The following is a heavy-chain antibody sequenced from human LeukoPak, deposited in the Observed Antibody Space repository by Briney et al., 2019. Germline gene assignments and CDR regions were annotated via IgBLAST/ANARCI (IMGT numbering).Heavy chain of an antibody. CDR1: GFTFNNYA. V-gene: IGHV3-23*01. CDR3: AKNRGRTYKNYMEV. J-gene: IGHJ6*03. CDR2: VSGSGGAT. D-gene: IGHD5-24*01. Sequence: GGSLRLSCAASGFTFNNYAMSWVRQAPGMGLEWLAYVSGSGGATYYAASVKGRFTISRDNSKNTVYLEMGSLRAEDTAVYYCAKNRGRTYKNYMEVWGNGTTVTVSS.